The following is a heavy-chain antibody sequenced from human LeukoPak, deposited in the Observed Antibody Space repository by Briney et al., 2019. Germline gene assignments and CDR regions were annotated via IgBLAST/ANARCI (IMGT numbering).Heavy chain of an antibody. J-gene: IGHJ3*02. CDR2: ISYDGSNK. D-gene: IGHD2-15*01. V-gene: IGHV3-30-3*01. CDR1: GFTFSSYA. CDR3: ARGRYCSGGSCYDAFDI. Sequence: PGRSLRLSCAASGFTFSSYAMHWVRQAPGKGLEWVAVISYDGSNKYYADSVKGRFTISRDNSKNTLYLQMNSLRAEDTAVYYCARGRYCSGGSCYDAFDIWGQGTMVTVSS.